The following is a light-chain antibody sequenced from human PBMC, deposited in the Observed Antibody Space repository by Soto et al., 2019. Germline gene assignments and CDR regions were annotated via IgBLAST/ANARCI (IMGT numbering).Light chain of an antibody. CDR2: SNN. V-gene: IGLV1-44*01. CDR3: AAWDDSLNVPV. CDR1: GSDIGSNT. Sequence: QSLLSQPPSVSGTPGQEVTISCSGSGSDIGSNTVSWYQQVPGTAPKVLIYSNNQRPSGVPDRFFGSKAGTSASLTIIGLESEDEADYYCAAWDDSLNVPVLGGGIKLTVL. J-gene: IGLJ2*01.